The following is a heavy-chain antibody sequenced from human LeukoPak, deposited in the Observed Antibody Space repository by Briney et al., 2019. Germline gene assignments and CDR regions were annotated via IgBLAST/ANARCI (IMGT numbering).Heavy chain of an antibody. Sequence: SETLSLACSVSGGSMSSSTNYWGWIRQPPGKGLEWIGCISYSERTYYNPSLKSRVTISEDTSKNQFSLKLSSVTAADTAVYYCATTSYYVSDYWGQGTLVSVSS. CDR3: ATTSYYVSDY. CDR2: ISYSERT. CDR1: GGSMSSSTNY. D-gene: IGHD2-2*01. V-gene: IGHV4-39*01. J-gene: IGHJ4*02.